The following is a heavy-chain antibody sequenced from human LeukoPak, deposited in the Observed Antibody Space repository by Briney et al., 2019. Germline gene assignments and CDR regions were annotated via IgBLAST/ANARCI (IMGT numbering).Heavy chain of an antibody. Sequence: PGGSLRLSCAASGFTFKSYAMHWVRQAPGKGLEWMAVISDDGNNKYYADSVKGRFTISRDNSKNTLYLQMNSLRAEDTAIYYCSGVFYYWGQGTLVTVSS. CDR2: ISDDGNNK. V-gene: IGHV3-30*04. CDR1: GFTFKSYA. J-gene: IGHJ4*02. CDR3: SGVFYY.